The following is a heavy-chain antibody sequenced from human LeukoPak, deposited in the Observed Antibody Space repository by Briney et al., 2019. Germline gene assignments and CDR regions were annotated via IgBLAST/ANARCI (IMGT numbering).Heavy chain of an antibody. CDR3: ARGYCSGGSCNSLYFQH. CDR2: INPNSGGT. J-gene: IGHJ1*01. Sequence: ASVKVSCKASGYTFTGYYIHWVRQAPGQGLEWMGWINPNSGGTNYAQKFQGRVTMTRDTSISTAYMEMSRLRSDDTAVYYCARGYCSGGSCNSLYFQHWGQGTLVTVSS. CDR1: GYTFTGYY. D-gene: IGHD2-15*01. V-gene: IGHV1-2*02.